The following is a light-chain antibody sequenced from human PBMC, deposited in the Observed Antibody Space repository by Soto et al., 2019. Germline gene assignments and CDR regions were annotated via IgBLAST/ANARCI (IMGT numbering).Light chain of an antibody. CDR1: QSVTAR. V-gene: IGKV1-5*01. CDR3: QQRSNWPRT. J-gene: IGKJ1*01. CDR2: DAS. Sequence: DRVTLTCRSSQSVTARLAWYQQKPGKAPKLLIYDASILERGVPARFSGSGSGTDFTLTISSLEPEDFAVYYCQQRSNWPRTFGQGTKVDIK.